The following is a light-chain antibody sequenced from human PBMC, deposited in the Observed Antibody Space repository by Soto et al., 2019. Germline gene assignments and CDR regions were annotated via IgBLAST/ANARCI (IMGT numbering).Light chain of an antibody. CDR2: RNN. CDR1: SSNIESNA. V-gene: IGLV1-44*01. Sequence: QSVLTQPPSASGTPGQRVTISCSGSSSNIESNAVNWYQQLPGTAPKLLIYRNNQRPSGVPDRFSASKSGTSASLAISGLQSEDEADYYCAAWDDSLSHWVFGGGTKVTVL. CDR3: AAWDDSLSHWV. J-gene: IGLJ3*02.